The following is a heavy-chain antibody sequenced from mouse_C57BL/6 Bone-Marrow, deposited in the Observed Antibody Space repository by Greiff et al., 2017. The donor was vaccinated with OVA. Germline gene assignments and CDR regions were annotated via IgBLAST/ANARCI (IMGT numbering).Heavy chain of an antibody. Sequence: QVQLKQSGPGLVQPSQSLSITCTVSGFSLTSYGVHWVRQSPGKGLEWLGVIWSGGSTDYTAAFISRLSISKDNSKSHVFFKMNSLQADDTAIDYCALYYGSSYWYAYWGQGTLVTVSA. J-gene: IGHJ3*01. D-gene: IGHD1-1*01. CDR3: ALYYGSSYWYAY. CDR2: IWSGGST. V-gene: IGHV2-2*01. CDR1: GFSLTSYG.